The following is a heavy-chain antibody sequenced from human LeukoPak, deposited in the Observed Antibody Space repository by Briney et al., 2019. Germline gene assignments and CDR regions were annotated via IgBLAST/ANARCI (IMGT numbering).Heavy chain of an antibody. CDR1: GFTFSTYS. J-gene: IGHJ4*02. CDR3: ARDGRYSDYDFDY. V-gene: IGHV3-21*01. D-gene: IGHD6-25*01. Sequence: GGSLRLSCAASGFTFSTYSMNWVRQAPGKGLEWVSSISGTSRYIYYVDSVKGRFTISRDNAQNSLYLQMNSLTAEDTAVYYCARDGRYSDYDFDYWGLGTLVTVSS. CDR2: ISGTSRYI.